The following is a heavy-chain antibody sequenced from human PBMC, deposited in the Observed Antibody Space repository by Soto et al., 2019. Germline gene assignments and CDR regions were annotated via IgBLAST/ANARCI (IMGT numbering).Heavy chain of an antibody. CDR1: GGSISSSSYY. V-gene: IGHV4-39*01. J-gene: IGHJ4*02. D-gene: IGHD3-3*01. Sequence: SETLSLTYTVSGGSISSSSYYWGWIRQPPGKGLEWIGSIYYSGSTYYNPSLKSRVTISVDTSKNQLSLKLSSVTAADTAVYYCASGGVLEWLPLDYWGQGTLVTVSS. CDR2: IYYSGST. CDR3: ASGGVLEWLPLDY.